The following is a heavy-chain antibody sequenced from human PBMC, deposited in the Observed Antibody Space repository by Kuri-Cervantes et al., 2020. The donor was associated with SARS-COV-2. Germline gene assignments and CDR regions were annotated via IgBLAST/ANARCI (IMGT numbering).Heavy chain of an antibody. J-gene: IGHJ4*02. D-gene: IGHD2-15*01. Sequence: GESLKISCAASGFTFSSYSMNWVRQAPGKGLEWVSYISSSSSTIYYADSVKGRFTISRDNAKNSLYLQMNSLRDEDTAVYYCARDRGEDIVVVVAASAYDYWGQGTLVTVSS. V-gene: IGHV3-48*02. CDR3: ARDRGEDIVVVVAASAYDY. CDR2: ISSSSSTI. CDR1: GFTFSSYS.